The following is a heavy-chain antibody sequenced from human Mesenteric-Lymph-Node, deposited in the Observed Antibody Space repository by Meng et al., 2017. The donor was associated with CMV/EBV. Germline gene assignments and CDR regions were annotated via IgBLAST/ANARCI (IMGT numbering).Heavy chain of an antibody. CDR3: ASVRGLRVYKGLDV. CDR1: GFTFSSYS. D-gene: IGHD3-16*01. J-gene: IGHJ6*02. V-gene: IGHV3-21*01. CDR2: ISNSSSYI. Sequence: GESLKISCAASGFTFSSYSMNWVRQAPGQGLEWVSSISNSSSYIYYADSVKGRFTISRDNAKNSLYLQMDSLRAEDTAVYYCASVRGLRVYKGLDVWGPGTTVTVSS.